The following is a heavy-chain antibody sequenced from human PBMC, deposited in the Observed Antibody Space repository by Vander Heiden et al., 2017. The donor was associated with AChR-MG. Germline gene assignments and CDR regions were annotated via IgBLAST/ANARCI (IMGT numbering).Heavy chain of an antibody. CDR2: ISSNTNTM. CDR1: GFPLSSYF. V-gene: IGHV3-48*02. J-gene: IGHJ3*01. Sequence: EVQLVESGGDLVQPGGSLRLSCEASGFPLSSYFIHWVRQAPGKGPEYISYISSNTNTMYYRDSVKGRFTISRDNAKNSLYLQMNSLREEDTAVYYCARAEVRAPFDVWGQGTVVTVSS. CDR3: ARAEVRAPFDV. D-gene: IGHD2-2*01.